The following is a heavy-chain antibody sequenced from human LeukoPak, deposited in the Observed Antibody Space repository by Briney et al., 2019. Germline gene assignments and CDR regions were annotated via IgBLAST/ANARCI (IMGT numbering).Heavy chain of an antibody. CDR1: GFTFNNAW. D-gene: IGHD6-13*01. J-gene: IGHJ3*02. Sequence: GGSLRLSCVVSGFTFNNAWMSWVRQAPGKGLEWVGRINYKTNGGTVDYAAAVKGRFIISRDDSKDTLYLQMNSLQTEDTGIYYCAKDMAVAAAGTERSAFDIWGQGTMVTVSS. CDR3: AKDMAVAAAGTERSAFDI. CDR2: INYKTNGGTV. V-gene: IGHV3-15*01.